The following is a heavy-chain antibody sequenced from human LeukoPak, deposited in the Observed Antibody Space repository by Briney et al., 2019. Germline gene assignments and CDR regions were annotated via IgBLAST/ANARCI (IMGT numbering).Heavy chain of an antibody. J-gene: IGHJ4*02. CDR1: GGSINNYY. CDR2: INHSGST. V-gene: IGHV4-34*01. D-gene: IGHD2-2*01. Sequence: PSETLSLTCTVSGGSINNYYWSWIRQPPGKGLEWIGEINHSGSTNYNPSLKSRVTISVDTSKNQFSLKLSSVTAADTAVYYCAREGNIVVVPAAGFDYWGQGTLVTVSS. CDR3: AREGNIVVVPAAGFDY.